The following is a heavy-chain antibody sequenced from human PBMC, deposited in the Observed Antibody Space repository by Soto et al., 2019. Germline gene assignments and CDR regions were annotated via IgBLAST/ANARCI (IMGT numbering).Heavy chain of an antibody. D-gene: IGHD3-9*01. Sequence: SETLSLTCTVSGGSISSYYWSWIRQPPGKGLEWIGYIYYSGSTNYNPSLKSRVTITVDTSKNQFSLKLSSVTAADTAVYYCARLKKITIGPYDILTGYPRRAFDIWGQGTMVTVSS. CDR3: ARLKKITIGPYDILTGYPRRAFDI. CDR1: GGSISSYY. V-gene: IGHV4-59*08. CDR2: IYYSGST. J-gene: IGHJ3*02.